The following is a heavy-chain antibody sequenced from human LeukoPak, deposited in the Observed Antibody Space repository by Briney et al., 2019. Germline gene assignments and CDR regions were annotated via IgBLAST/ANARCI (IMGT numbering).Heavy chain of an antibody. J-gene: IGHJ4*02. V-gene: IGHV3-21*01. CDR2: ISSSGSYI. CDR1: GFTFSSYS. CDR3: ARGGGGSYNFDY. D-gene: IGHD2-15*01. Sequence: PGGSLRLSCAASGFTFSSYSMNWVRQAPGKGLEWVSSISSSGSYIYYADSVKGRFTISRDNAKNSLYLQMNSLRAEDTAVYYCARGGGGSYNFDYWGQGTLVTVSS.